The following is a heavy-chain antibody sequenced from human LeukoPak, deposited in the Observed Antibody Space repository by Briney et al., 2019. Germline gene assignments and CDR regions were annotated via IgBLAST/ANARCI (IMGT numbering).Heavy chain of an antibody. Sequence: GGSLRLSCAASGFTFSSYWMSWVRQAPGKGLEWVANIKQDGSEKYYVDSVKGRFTISRDNAKNSLYLQMNSLRAEDTAVYYCARRGDDSSGYYSLPYYYYGMDVWAKGPRSPSP. CDR1: GFTFSSYW. CDR2: IKQDGSEK. D-gene: IGHD3-22*01. J-gene: IGHJ6*02. CDR3: ARRGDDSSGYYSLPYYYYGMDV. V-gene: IGHV3-7*01.